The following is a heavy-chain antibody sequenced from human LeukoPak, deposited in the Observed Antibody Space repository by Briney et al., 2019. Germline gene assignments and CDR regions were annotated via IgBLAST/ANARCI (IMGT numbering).Heavy chain of an antibody. Sequence: GGSLRLSCAASGFTFSTYWMSWVRQAPGKGLEWVSNISGSGSGGSTYYADSVKGRFTTSRDNSKNTLYLQMNSLKAEDTAVYYCAKSGYNRFDYWGQGTLVTVSS. CDR1: GFTFSTYW. J-gene: IGHJ4*02. V-gene: IGHV3-23*01. CDR3: AKSGYNRFDY. CDR2: ISGSGSGGST. D-gene: IGHD5-24*01.